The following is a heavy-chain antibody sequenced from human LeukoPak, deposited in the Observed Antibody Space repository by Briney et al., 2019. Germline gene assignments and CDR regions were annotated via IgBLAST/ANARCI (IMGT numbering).Heavy chain of an antibody. CDR1: GFTFSSHA. D-gene: IGHD6-13*01. CDR3: AKDLSASSSWYYFDY. CDR2: ISGSGGST. J-gene: IGHJ4*02. Sequence: GGSLRLSCAASGFTFSSHAMSWVRQAPGKGLEWVSAISGSGGSTYYADSVKGRFTISRDNSKNTLYLQMNSLRAEDTAVYYCAKDLSASSSWYYFDYWGQGTLVTVSS. V-gene: IGHV3-23*01.